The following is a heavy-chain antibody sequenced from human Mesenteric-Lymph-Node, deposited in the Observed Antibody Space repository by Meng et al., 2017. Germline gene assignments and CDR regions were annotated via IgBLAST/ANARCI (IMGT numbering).Heavy chain of an antibody. CDR1: GGSISSYY. J-gene: IGHJ4*02. CDR2: IYYSGST. Sequence: VQLQERGPGRVTPSETLSLTCTVSGGSISSYYGSWIRQPPGKGLEWIGHIYYSGSTNYNPSLKSRVTISVDTSKNQFSLKLSSVTATDTAVYYCARQSGYFDYWGQGTLVTVSS. CDR3: ARQSGYFDY. V-gene: IGHV4-59*08. D-gene: IGHD3-10*01.